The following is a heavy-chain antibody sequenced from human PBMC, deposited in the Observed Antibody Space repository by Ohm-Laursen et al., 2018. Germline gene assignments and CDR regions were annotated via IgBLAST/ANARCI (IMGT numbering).Heavy chain of an antibody. V-gene: IGHV5-51*01. CDR3: ARHVGSSTVTTDFDY. CDR2: IYPGDSDT. D-gene: IGHD4-17*01. CDR1: GYSFNSYW. J-gene: IGHJ4*02. Sequence: ESLKISCKGSGYSFNSYWIAWVRQMPGKGLEWMGIIYPGDSDTRYSPSFQGQVTISADKSISSAYLQWSSLKASDTAMYYCARHVGSSTVTTDFDYWGQGTLVTVSS.